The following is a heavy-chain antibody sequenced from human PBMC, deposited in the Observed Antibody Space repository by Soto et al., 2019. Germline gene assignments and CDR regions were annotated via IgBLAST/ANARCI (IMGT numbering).Heavy chain of an antibody. CDR1: GFTFSDAG. Sequence: GGSLRLSCAASGFTFSDAGMIWVRQAPGKGLEWVGRIKRKSDGGTTDYAAPVKGRFTISRDDSANTLYLQMNSLKTEDTAVYFCAVNDYLDYWGQGALVTVSS. J-gene: IGHJ4*02. V-gene: IGHV3-15*01. CDR3: AVNDYLDY. CDR2: IKRKSDGGTT.